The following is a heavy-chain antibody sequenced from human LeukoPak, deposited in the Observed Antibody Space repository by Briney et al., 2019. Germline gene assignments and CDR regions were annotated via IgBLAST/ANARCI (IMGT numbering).Heavy chain of an antibody. CDR1: GYTFSGYY. V-gene: IGHV1-2*02. D-gene: IGHD3-10*01. CDR2: INPKSGGT. J-gene: IGHJ4*02. Sequence: ASVKVSCKASGYTFSGYYMHWVRQAPGQGLEWMGWINPKSGGTNEAQKFHDRVTMTRDTSIRTAYMEVSRLRSDDTAVYYCARGGSGSYYLNHFDYWGQGTLVTVSS. CDR3: ARGGSGSYYLNHFDY.